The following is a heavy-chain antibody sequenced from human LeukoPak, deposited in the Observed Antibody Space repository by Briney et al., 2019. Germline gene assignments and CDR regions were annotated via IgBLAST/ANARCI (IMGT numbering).Heavy chain of an antibody. CDR3: AKYEESHILTPNRFDP. CDR1: GFTFSSYA. D-gene: IGHD3-9*01. V-gene: IGHV3-23*01. CDR2: LSGGGSST. Sequence: PGGSLRLSCAASGFTFSSYAMSWVRPAPGKGLEWVSALSGGGSSTYYADSVKGRFTISRDNSKNTLYLQMNSLRAEDTAVYYCAKYEESHILTPNRFDPWGQGTLVTVSS. J-gene: IGHJ5*02.